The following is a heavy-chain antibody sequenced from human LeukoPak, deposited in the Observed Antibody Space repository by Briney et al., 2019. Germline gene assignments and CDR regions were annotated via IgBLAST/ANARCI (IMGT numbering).Heavy chain of an antibody. CDR2: VSRSGAYA. Sequence: GMSLRLSCAASGFTFQNFDMTWVRQAPGKGLEWVSSVSRSGAYAHYADSVRGRFTISRDNSNNTLFLQMNSLRGDDTAVYYCARDLAIAVAGIACYGMDVWGQGTTVTVSS. D-gene: IGHD6-19*01. J-gene: IGHJ6*02. CDR3: ARDLAIAVAGIACYGMDV. V-gene: IGHV3-23*01. CDR1: GFTFQNFD.